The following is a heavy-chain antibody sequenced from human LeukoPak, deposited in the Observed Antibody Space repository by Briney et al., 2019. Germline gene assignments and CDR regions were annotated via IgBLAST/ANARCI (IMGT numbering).Heavy chain of an antibody. Sequence: TLSLTCTVSGGSISSYYWSWIRQPPGKGLTWIGNIYYSGYTTYSPSVKSRVTISVDTSKNQFSLKLSSVTAADTAVYYCARETSQKGAHYMDVWGKGTTITISS. D-gene: IGHD3-16*01. CDR2: IYYSGYT. J-gene: IGHJ6*03. V-gene: IGHV4-59*01. CDR3: ARETSQKGAHYMDV. CDR1: GGSISSYY.